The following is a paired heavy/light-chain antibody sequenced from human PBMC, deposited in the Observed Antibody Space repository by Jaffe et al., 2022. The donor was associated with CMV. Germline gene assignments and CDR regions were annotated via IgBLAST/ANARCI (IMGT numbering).Light chain of an antibody. V-gene: IGLV2-14*03. J-gene: IGLJ2*01. CDR1: SSDVGGYDF. CDR3: SSYTASTTQYVV. Sequence: QPVLTQPASVSGSPGQSITISCTGTSSDVGGYDFVSWYQQHPGKAPKLMIYDVTSRPSGISNRFSGSKSGNTASLTISGLQAEDEADYYCSSYTASTTQYVVFGGGTKLTVL. CDR2: DVT.
Heavy chain of an antibody. Sequence: QVHLVESGGDLVKPGGSLRLSCEASGLIFSDYYISWIRQAPGKGLEWISYISGSGRLIHYGDSVRGRVTISRDNSKNSVYLQMNSLRAEDTAVYYCAGGDGYSGYVHFDYWGQGTLVAVSS. CDR2: ISGSGRLI. J-gene: IGHJ4*02. CDR3: AGGDGYSGYVHFDY. V-gene: IGHV3-11*01. CDR1: GLIFSDYY. D-gene: IGHD5-12*01.